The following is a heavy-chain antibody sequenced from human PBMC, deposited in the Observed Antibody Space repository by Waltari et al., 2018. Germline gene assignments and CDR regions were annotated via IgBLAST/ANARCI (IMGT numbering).Heavy chain of an antibody. J-gene: IGHJ4*02. CDR3: ASYGSGSYLSMYYFDY. CDR2: IYYSGST. D-gene: IGHD3-10*01. V-gene: IGHV4-39*07. Sequence: QVQLQESGPGLVKPSQTLSLTCTVPGGSISSSSYYWGWIRQPPGKGLEWIGSIYYSGSTYYNPSLKSRVTISVDTSKNQFSLKLSSVTAADTAMYYCASYGSGSYLSMYYFDYWGQGTLVTVSS. CDR1: GGSISSSSYY.